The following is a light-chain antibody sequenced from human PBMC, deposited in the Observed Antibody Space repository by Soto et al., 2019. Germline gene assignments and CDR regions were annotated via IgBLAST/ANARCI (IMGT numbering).Light chain of an antibody. CDR1: QSVSSSY. CDR2: GAS. J-gene: IGKJ4*01. V-gene: IGKV3-20*01. Sequence: EIVLTQSPGTLSLSPGERATLSCRASQSVSSSYLAWYQQKPGQAPRLLIYGASSRATGIPDRFSGSGAGTDFTLTISRLEPEEFAVYYCQQYGSSRLTFGGGTNVELK. CDR3: QQYGSSRLT.